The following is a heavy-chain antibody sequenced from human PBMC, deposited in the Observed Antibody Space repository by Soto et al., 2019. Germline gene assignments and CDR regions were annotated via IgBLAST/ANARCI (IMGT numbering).Heavy chain of an antibody. CDR1: GGSISSSSYY. D-gene: IGHD4-17*01. J-gene: IGHJ4*02. CDR3: ARQGDYGDYKIRY. V-gene: IGHV4-39*01. CDR2: IYYSGIT. Sequence: ASETLSLTCTVSGGSISSSSYYWGWIRQPPGKGLEWIGSIYYSGITYYNPSLKSRVTISVDTSKNQFSLKLSSVTAADTAVYYCARQGDYGDYKIRYWGQGTLVTVSS.